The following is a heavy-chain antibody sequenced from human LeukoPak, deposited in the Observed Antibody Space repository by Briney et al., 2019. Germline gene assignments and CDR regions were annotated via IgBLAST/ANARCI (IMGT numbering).Heavy chain of an antibody. CDR1: GFTFDSYW. CDR3: ARRGGSSHYYFDY. J-gene: IGHJ4*02. D-gene: IGHD2-15*01. CDR2: IKQDGSEK. Sequence: GGSLRLSCAASGFTFDSYWMSWVRQAPGKGLEWVANIKQDGSEKYYVDSVKGRFTISRDNAKNSLYLQMNSLRAEDTAVYYCARRGGSSHYYFDYWGQGTLVTVSS. V-gene: IGHV3-7*01.